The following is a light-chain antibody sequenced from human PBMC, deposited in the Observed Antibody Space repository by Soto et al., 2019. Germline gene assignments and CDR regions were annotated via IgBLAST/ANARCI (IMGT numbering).Light chain of an antibody. CDR1: ESVTSSY. CDR2: GAS. V-gene: IGKV3-20*01. Sequence: EIVLTQSPGTLSLSPGERATLSCRASESVTSSYLAWYQQKPGQGPRLLIYGASSRATGIPDRFSGSGSGTDFTLTISTLESEDFAVYYCQQYCTSRTFCQGSKVEIK. J-gene: IGKJ1*01. CDR3: QQYCTSRT.